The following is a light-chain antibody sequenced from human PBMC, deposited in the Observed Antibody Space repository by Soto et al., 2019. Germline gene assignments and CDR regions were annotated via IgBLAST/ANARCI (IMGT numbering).Light chain of an antibody. Sequence: QSALTQPASVSGSPGQSITVSCTGTSSDVGGYNLVSWYQQHPGKAPKLMIYEVSSRPSGVSNRFSGSKSGNTASLTISGVQAEDEADYYCNSYTSSSTLVFGGGTKVTVL. CDR1: SSDVGGYNL. CDR3: NSYTSSSTLV. J-gene: IGLJ2*01. CDR2: EVS. V-gene: IGLV2-14*01.